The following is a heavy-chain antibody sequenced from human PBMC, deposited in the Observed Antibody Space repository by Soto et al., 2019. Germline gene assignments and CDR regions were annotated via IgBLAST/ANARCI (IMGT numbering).Heavy chain of an antibody. CDR2: ISGSGGST. CDR3: AKDLGTEQQLFMWYFDL. CDR1: GFTFSSYA. Sequence: GGSLRLSCAASGFTFSSYAMSWVRQAPGKGLEWVSAISGSGGSTYYADSVKGRFTIPRDNSKNTLYLQMNSLRAEDTAVYYCAKDLGTEQQLFMWYFDLWGRGTLVTVSS. V-gene: IGHV3-23*01. J-gene: IGHJ2*01. D-gene: IGHD6-13*01.